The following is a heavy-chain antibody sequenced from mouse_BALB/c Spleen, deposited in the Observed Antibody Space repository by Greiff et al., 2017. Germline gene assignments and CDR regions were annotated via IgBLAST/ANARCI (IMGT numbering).Heavy chain of an antibody. Sequence: EVQLQESGPGLVKPSQSLSLTCSVTGYSITSGYYWNWIRQFPGNKLEWMGYISYDGSNNYNPSLKNRISITRDTSKNQFFLKLNSVTTEDTATYYCARDRGWFFAYWGQGTLVTVSA. CDR1: GYSITSGYY. CDR2: ISYDGSN. CDR3: ARDRGWFFAY. D-gene: IGHD2-3*01. V-gene: IGHV3-6*02. J-gene: IGHJ3*01.